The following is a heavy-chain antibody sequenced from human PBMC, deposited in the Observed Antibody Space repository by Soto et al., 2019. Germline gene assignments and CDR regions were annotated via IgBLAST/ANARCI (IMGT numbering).Heavy chain of an antibody. CDR3: AMESGWYYYGMDV. CDR2: ISGSGGST. D-gene: IGHD6-19*01. Sequence: GGSLRLSCAASGFTFSSYAMSWVRQAPGKGLEWVSAISGSGGSTYYADSVKGRFTISRDNSKSTLYLQMNGLRAEDTAVYYCAMESGWYYYGMDVWGQGTTVIVSS. CDR1: GFTFSSYA. V-gene: IGHV3-23*01. J-gene: IGHJ6*02.